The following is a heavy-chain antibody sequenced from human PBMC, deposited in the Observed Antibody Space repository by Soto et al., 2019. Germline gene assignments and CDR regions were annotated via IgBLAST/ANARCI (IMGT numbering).Heavy chain of an antibody. V-gene: IGHV3-48*02. CDR2: ISSSSSSK. Sequence: VGSLRLSCAASGLTFSTYGMNWVRQAPGKGLEWVSYISSSSSSKSYADSVKGRFTISRDNAKNSLYLQMNSLRDEDTAVYYCASLHYDFRSGYYSYFDYWGQGTLVTVSS. CDR3: ASLHYDFRSGYYSYFDY. D-gene: IGHD3-3*01. CDR1: GLTFSTYG. J-gene: IGHJ4*02.